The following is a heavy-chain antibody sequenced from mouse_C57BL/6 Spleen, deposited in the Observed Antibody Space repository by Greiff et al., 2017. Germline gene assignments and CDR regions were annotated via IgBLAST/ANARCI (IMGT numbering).Heavy chain of an antibody. V-gene: IGHV1-85*01. Sequence: VQLQQSGPELVKPGASVKLSCKASGYTFTSYDINWVKQRPGQGLEWIGWIYPRDGSTKYNEKFQGKATLTVDTSSSTAYMELHSLTSEDAAGYFCARGSPLLYFDVWGTGTTVTVSS. CDR1: GYTFTSYD. CDR2: IYPRDGST. J-gene: IGHJ1*03. CDR3: ARGSPLLYFDV.